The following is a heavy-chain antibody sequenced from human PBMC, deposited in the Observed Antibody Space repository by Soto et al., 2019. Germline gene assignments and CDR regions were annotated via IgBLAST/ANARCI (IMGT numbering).Heavy chain of an antibody. J-gene: IGHJ6*02. Sequence: QVQLVESGEGVVQPGRSLRLSCAASGFTFSSYVMYWVRQAPGKGLEWVAVISYDGNNKYYADSVKGRFTISRDNSKNTLYLQMNSLRAEDTAVYYCARAGCDGGSCYTLVGLRYGMDVWGQGTTVTVSS. V-gene: IGHV3-30-3*01. D-gene: IGHD2-15*01. CDR2: ISYDGNNK. CDR3: ARAGCDGGSCYTLVGLRYGMDV. CDR1: GFTFSSYV.